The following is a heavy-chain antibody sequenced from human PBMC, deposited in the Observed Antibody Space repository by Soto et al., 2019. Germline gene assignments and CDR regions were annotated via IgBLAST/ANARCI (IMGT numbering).Heavy chain of an antibody. J-gene: IGHJ6*02. CDR3: ARGIIVLVPAAMPAREDYYYYGMDV. V-gene: IGHV1-69*12. CDR2: IIPIFGTA. D-gene: IGHD2-2*01. CDR1: GGTFSSYA. Sequence: QVQLVQSGAEVKKPGSSVKVSCKASGGTFSSYAISWVRQAPGQGLEWMGGIIPIFGTANYAQKFQGRVTITADESTSTAYMELSSLRSEDTAVYYFARGIIVLVPAAMPAREDYYYYGMDVWGQGTTVTVSS.